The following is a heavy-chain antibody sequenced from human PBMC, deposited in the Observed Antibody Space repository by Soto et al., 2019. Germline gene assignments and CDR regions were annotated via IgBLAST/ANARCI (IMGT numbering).Heavy chain of an antibody. CDR3: ARDRGGYGPPDV. J-gene: IGHJ6*02. D-gene: IGHD3-10*01. CDR2: ISSSSSTI. CDR1: GFTFSSYS. V-gene: IGHV3-48*01. Sequence: PGGSLRLSCAASGFTFSSYSMNWVRQAPGKGLEWVSYISSSSSTIYYADSVKGRFTISRDNAKNSLYLQMNSLRVEDTAVYYCARDRGGYGPPDVWGQGTTVTVSS.